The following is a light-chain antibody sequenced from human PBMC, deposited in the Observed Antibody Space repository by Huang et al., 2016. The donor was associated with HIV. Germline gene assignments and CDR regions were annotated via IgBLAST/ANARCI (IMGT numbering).Light chain of an antibody. CDR1: QRITTW. J-gene: IGKJ2*01. Sequence: DIQMTQSPPTLSASVGDRVTITCRASQRITTWLAWYQQKPGKAPKLLISKASNLQNGVPSRFRGSGSGTEFTLTISGLQPDDFATYYCQQLNSYSYTFGQGAKVELK. CDR3: QQLNSYSYT. CDR2: KAS. V-gene: IGKV1-5*03.